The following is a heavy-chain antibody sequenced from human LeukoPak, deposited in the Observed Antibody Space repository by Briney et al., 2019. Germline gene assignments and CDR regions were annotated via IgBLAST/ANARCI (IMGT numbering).Heavy chain of an antibody. CDR2: ISGSGDNT. J-gene: IGHJ6*03. Sequence: GRSLRLSCAASGFTFITYAMSWVRQAPGKGLEWVSAISGSGDNTYYADSVKGRFTISRDNSKNTLYLQMNSLRPEDTAVYYCANAGFRREVMVYAKYDIDVWGKGTTVTVSS. CDR3: ANAGFRREVMVYAKYDIDV. V-gene: IGHV3-23*01. D-gene: IGHD2-8*01. CDR1: GFTFITYA.